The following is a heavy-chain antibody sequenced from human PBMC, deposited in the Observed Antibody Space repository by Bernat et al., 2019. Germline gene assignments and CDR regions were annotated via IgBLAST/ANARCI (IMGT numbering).Heavy chain of an antibody. CDR1: GFTFSNYA. Sequence: EVQLLESGGGLVQPGGSLRLSCAASGFTFSNYAMSWVRQAPGNGLEWVSAISGGGGSTYYADSVKGRFTISRDNSKNTLYLQMNSLRAEDTAVYYCAKYSYGGDLDYWGQGTLVTVSS. CDR2: ISGGGGST. V-gene: IGHV3-23*01. J-gene: IGHJ4*02. D-gene: IGHD5-18*01. CDR3: AKYSYGGDLDY.